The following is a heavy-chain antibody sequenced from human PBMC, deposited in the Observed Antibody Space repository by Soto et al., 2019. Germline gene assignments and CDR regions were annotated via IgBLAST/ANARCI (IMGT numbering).Heavy chain of an antibody. Sequence: PSETLSLTCTVSGGSISSSSYYWGWIRQPPGKGLEWIGSIYYSGSTYYNPSLKSRVTISVDTSKNQFSLKLSSVTAADTAVYYCARQGYSYGYRLYYYYGMDVWGQGTTVT. CDR3: ARQGYSYGYRLYYYYGMDV. CDR1: GGSISSSSYY. V-gene: IGHV4-39*01. J-gene: IGHJ6*02. D-gene: IGHD5-18*01. CDR2: IYYSGST.